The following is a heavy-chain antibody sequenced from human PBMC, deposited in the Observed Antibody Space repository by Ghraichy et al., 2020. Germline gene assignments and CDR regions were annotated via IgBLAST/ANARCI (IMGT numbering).Heavy chain of an antibody. D-gene: IGHD1-20*01. CDR1: GFTFMNAW. Sequence: GGSLRLSCAASGFTFMNAWMSWVRQAPGEGLEWVGHIKSKTDGGTTDYAAPVKGRFTISRDDSTNTLSLQMKSLKAEDTAVYYCYTEKPWLTGDRIFWGQGTLVTVSS. V-gene: IGHV3-15*01. J-gene: IGHJ4*02. CDR3: YTEKPWLTGDRIF. CDR2: IKSKTDGGTT.